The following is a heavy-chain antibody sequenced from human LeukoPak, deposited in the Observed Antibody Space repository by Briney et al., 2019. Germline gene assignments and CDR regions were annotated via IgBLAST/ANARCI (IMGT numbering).Heavy chain of an antibody. J-gene: IGHJ5*02. V-gene: IGHV4-38-2*02. Sequence: PSETLSLTCTVSGYSISSGYYWGWIRQPPGKGLEWIGSIYHSGSTYYNPSLKSRVTISVDTSKNQFSLKLSSVTAADTAVYYCARAHFYDFWIHNWFDPWGQGTLVTVSS. D-gene: IGHD3-3*01. CDR1: GYSISSGYY. CDR3: ARAHFYDFWIHNWFDP. CDR2: IYHSGST.